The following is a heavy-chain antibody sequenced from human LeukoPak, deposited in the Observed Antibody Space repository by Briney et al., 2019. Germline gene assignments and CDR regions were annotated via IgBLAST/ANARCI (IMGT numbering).Heavy chain of an antibody. CDR2: ISYDGSNK. V-gene: IGHV3-30*18. CDR1: GFTFSSYG. Sequence: GGSLRLSCAASGFTFSSYGMHWVRQAPGKGLEWVAVISYDGSNKYYADSVKGRFTISRDNSKNTLYLQMNSLRAEDTAVYYCAKQMGEQWLENYYYYYGMDVWGQGTTVTVSS. CDR3: AKQMGEQWLENYYYYYGMDV. D-gene: IGHD6-19*01. J-gene: IGHJ6*02.